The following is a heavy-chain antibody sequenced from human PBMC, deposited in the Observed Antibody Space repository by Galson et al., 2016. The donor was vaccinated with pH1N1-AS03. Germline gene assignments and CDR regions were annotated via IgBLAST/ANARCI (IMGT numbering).Heavy chain of an antibody. CDR2: IIPILGRS. J-gene: IGHJ4*02. Sequence: SVKVSCKASGGIFSNYAISWVRQAPGQGLEWMGGIIPILGRSNYAQRFQGRVSIKADKSTTTAYMELSSLITEDTAIYFCAWGSFDWTHPLDYWGQGTQLTVSS. D-gene: IGHD3-9*01. CDR1: GGIFSNYA. V-gene: IGHV1-69*10. CDR3: AWGSFDWTHPLDY.